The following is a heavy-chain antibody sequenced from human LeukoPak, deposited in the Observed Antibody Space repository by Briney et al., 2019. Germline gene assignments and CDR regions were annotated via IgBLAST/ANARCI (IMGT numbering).Heavy chain of an antibody. V-gene: IGHV4-30-4*01. CDR3: ARGPYCSSANCYEDAFDI. J-gene: IGHJ3*02. D-gene: IGHD2-2*01. CDR1: GGSISSGGYY. Sequence: SETLSLTCTVSGGSISSGGYYWSWIRQHPGKGLEWIGYIYYSGSTYYNPSLKSRITISLDTSKNQFSLKLNSVTAADTAVYYCARGPYCSSANCYEDAFDIWGRGTMVTVSS. CDR2: IYYSGST.